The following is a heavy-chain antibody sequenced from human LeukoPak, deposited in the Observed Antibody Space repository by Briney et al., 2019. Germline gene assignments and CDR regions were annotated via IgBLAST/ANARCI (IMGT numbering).Heavy chain of an antibody. D-gene: IGHD6-13*01. CDR1: GFTFNTDA. CDR2: ISGSDGSR. CDR3: AKDLGSSPPGAY. V-gene: IGHV3-23*01. Sequence: GGSLRLSCVGSGFTFNTDAMSWVRQAPGKGLEWVSSISGSDGSRYYADSVKGRFTISRDNSKNTLYLQMNSLRAEDTAVYYCAKDLGSSPPGAYWGQGSLVTVSS. J-gene: IGHJ4*02.